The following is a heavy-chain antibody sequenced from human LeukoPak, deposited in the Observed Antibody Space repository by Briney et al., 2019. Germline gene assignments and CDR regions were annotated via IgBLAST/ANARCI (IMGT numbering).Heavy chain of an antibody. CDR1: GFKFSSSG. CDR2: IWFDCNYK. D-gene: IGHD4-17*01. CDR3: AKDLGDGDSGTLDY. Sequence: PGRSLRLSCVASGFKFSSSGMHWVRQAPGKGPEWVSVIWFDCNYKYFADSVKGRFTISRDNSKNTVYLQMNSLTAEDTAVYYCAKDLGDGDSGTLDYWGQGTLVTVSS. V-gene: IGHV3-33*06. J-gene: IGHJ4*02.